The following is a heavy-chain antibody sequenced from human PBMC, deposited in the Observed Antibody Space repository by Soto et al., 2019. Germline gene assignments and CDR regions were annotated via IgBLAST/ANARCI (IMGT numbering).Heavy chain of an antibody. CDR2: IYWDDDK. J-gene: IGHJ2*01. V-gene: IGHV2-5*05. Sequence: QITLKESGPTLVKPTQTLTLTCTFSGFSLSTSGVGVGWIRQPPGKALEWLALIYWDDDKRYGPSLKGRLTNTKDHTKNQVVLTTTNMDTVDTATYYCAHRGRGSYPWYFGLWGRGTLVTVSS. CDR3: AHRGRGSYPWYFGL. D-gene: IGHD1-26*01. CDR1: GFSLSTSGVG.